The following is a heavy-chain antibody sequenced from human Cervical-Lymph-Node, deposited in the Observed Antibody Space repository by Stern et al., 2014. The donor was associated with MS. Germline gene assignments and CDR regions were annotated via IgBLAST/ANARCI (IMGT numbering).Heavy chain of an antibody. CDR2: IFYSGSS. CDR3: ARDVRPFPGGLPQGGG. D-gene: IGHD3-16*01. J-gene: IGHJ4*02. Sequence: QVQLQQSGPGLVKPSQTLSLTCTVSGASISSGDYYWSWIRQPPGKGLEWIGYIFYSGSSYSNPSLQSRVTISVDTSKNQFSLKLRSVTAADTAVYYCARDVRPFPGGLPQGGGWGQGTLVAVSS. V-gene: IGHV4-30-4*01. CDR1: GASISSGDYY.